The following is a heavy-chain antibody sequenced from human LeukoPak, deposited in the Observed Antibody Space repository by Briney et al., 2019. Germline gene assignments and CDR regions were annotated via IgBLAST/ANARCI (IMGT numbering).Heavy chain of an antibody. Sequence: ASVKVSCKASGYTFTGYYMHWVRQAPGQGLEWMGWINPNSGGTNYAQKFQGRVTMTRDTPISTAYMELSRLRSDDTAVYYCARYLGAGTYNWFDPWGQGTLVTVSS. CDR2: INPNSGGT. CDR1: GYTFTGYY. CDR3: ARYLGAGTYNWFDP. D-gene: IGHD1-26*01. V-gene: IGHV1-2*02. J-gene: IGHJ5*02.